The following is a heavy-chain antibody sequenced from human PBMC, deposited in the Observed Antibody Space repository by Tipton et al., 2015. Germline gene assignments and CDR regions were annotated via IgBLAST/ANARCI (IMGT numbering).Heavy chain of an antibody. CDR2: SYYSGST. CDR1: GDSISSGGYY. Sequence: LSLTCTVSGDSISSGGYYWSWSRQYPGKGLEWLGYSYYSGSTYYNPSLKSRLTISVDMSKNQFSLKLSSVTAADTAVYYCARGGAGYYYDSVGYLSWGQGTLVTVSS. V-gene: IGHV4-31*03. CDR3: ARGGAGYYYDSVGYLS. J-gene: IGHJ5*02. D-gene: IGHD3-22*01.